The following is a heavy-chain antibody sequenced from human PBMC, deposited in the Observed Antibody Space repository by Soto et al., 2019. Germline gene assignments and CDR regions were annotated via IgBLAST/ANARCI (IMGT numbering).Heavy chain of an antibody. V-gene: IGHV3-11*06. D-gene: IGHD1-1*01. CDR2: ISASGEYT. CDR1: GFTLSDNW. Sequence: QVQLVESGGGWVKPGESLRLSCIGSGFTLSDNWMTWIRQAPGKGVEWVSYISASGEYTLYADALKGRFTISRDNARNSLWLQIHSLTAEDTAVYYCARSSGWRQVGVYKYGLDVWGQGTTVIVSS. CDR3: ARSSGWRQVGVYKYGLDV. J-gene: IGHJ6*02.